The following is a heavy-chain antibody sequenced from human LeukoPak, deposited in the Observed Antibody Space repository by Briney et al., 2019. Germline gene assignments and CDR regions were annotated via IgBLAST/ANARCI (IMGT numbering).Heavy chain of an antibody. V-gene: IGHV3-48*02. CDR3: ARDGGFGFLAVFDI. J-gene: IGHJ3*02. CDR2: ISGSGSVS. CDR1: GFTFSSYS. D-gene: IGHD3-10*01. Sequence: PPGSLRPSCAASGFTFSSYSMNWVRQAPGKGLEWISSISGSGSVSYCEDYVKGRFTISRDNAKNSLYLQMNSLRDEDTALYYCARDGGFGFLAVFDIWGQGTMVTVSS.